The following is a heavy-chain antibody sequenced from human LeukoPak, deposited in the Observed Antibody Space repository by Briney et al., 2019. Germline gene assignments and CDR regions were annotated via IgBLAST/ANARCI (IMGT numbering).Heavy chain of an antibody. CDR2: IYYSGST. Sequence: SETLSLTCSVSGGSISSYYWSWIRQPPGKGLEYIGYIYYSGSTYYNPSFKSRVTISADTSNNQFSLKLRSVTAADTAVYYCARGNGYGGLDHWGQGTVVTVSS. V-gene: IGHV4-59*01. CDR3: ARGNGYGGLDH. D-gene: IGHD5-18*01. J-gene: IGHJ4*02. CDR1: GGSISSYY.